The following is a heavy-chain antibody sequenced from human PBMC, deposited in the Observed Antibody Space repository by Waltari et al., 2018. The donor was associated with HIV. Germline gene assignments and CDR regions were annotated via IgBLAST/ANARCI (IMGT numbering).Heavy chain of an antibody. J-gene: IGHJ3*02. CDR2: ISGSGGST. V-gene: IGHV3-23*01. CDR1: GFTFSRYV. D-gene: IGHD1-1*01. CDR3: AKVTASALTSRQLPGGALDI. Sequence: EVQLLESGGGLVQPGGSLRLSCAASGFTFSRYVMSWVRQAPGKGLGWDSAISGSGGSTYYAESVKSRFTISRDNTKNTLYLQMNSLRAEETAVYYCAKVTASALTSRQLPGGALDIWGQGTMVTVSS.